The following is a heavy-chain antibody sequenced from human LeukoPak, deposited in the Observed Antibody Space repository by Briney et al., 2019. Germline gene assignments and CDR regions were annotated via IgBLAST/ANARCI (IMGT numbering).Heavy chain of an antibody. CDR1: GFTFTSSA. J-gene: IGHJ4*02. CDR3: AARPYDFWSGLTRFDY. V-gene: IGHV1-58*01. D-gene: IGHD3-3*01. CDR2: IVVGSGNT. Sequence: GASVKVSCKASGFTFTSSAVQWVRQARGQRLEWIGWIVVGSGNTNYAQKFQERVTITRDMSTSTAYMELSSLRSEDTAVYYCAARPYDFWSGLTRFDYWGQGTLVTVSS.